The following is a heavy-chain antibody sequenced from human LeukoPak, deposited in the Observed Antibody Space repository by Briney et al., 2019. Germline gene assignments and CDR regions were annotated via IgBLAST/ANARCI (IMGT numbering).Heavy chain of an antibody. CDR2: INPSGGST. CDR1: GYTFTSYY. Sequence: ASVKVSCKASGYTFTSYYMHWVRQAPGQGLEWMGIINPSGGSTSYAQKFQGRVTMTRDTSTSTVYMELSSLRSEDTAVYYCHFGVYGSGSEPLFDYWGQGTLVTVSS. D-gene: IGHD3-10*01. CDR3: HFGVYGSGSEPLFDY. V-gene: IGHV1-46*01. J-gene: IGHJ4*02.